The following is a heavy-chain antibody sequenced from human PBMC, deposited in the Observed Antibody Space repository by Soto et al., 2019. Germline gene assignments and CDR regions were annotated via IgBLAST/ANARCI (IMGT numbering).Heavy chain of an antibody. CDR1: GGAFSSYA. J-gene: IGHJ6*02. Sequence: SVKVSCKASGGAFSSYAISWVRQAPGQGLEWMGGIIPISGTANYAQKFQGRVTITADESTSTAYMELSSLRSEDTAVYYCARSQGSSTSLEIYYYYYYGMDVWGQGTTVTVSS. CDR2: IIPISGTA. CDR3: ARSQGSSTSLEIYYYYYYGMDV. V-gene: IGHV1-69*13. D-gene: IGHD2-2*01.